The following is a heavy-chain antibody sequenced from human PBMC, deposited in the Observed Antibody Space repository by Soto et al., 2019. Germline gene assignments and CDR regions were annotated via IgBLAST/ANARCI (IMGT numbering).Heavy chain of an antibody. CDR2: ISGSGGST. CDR1: GFTFDDYA. V-gene: IGHV3-23*04. J-gene: IGHJ4*02. Sequence: EVQLVEFGGGLVQPGRSLRLSCAVSGFTFDDYAMHWVRQAPGKGLEWVSGISGSGGSTYYADSVKGRFTISRDNSKNTLYLQMNSLRAEDTAVYYCAKDDSSGYGENDYWGQGTLVTVSS. D-gene: IGHD3-22*01. CDR3: AKDDSSGYGENDY.